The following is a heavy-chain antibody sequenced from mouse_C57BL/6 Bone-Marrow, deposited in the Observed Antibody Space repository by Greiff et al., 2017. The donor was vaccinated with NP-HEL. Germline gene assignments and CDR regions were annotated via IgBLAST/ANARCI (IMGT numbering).Heavy chain of an antibody. J-gene: IGHJ4*01. CDR1: GYAFSSSW. CDR2: IYPGDGDP. Sequence: QVQLQQSGPELVKPGASVKISCTASGYAFSSSWMTWVKQRPGKGLEWIGRIYPGDGDPNYNGKFKGKATLTADKSSSTAYMQLSSLTSEDSAVYFCARPYYGSPYYYAMDYWGQGTSVTVSS. V-gene: IGHV1-82*01. CDR3: ARPYYGSPYYYAMDY. D-gene: IGHD1-1*01.